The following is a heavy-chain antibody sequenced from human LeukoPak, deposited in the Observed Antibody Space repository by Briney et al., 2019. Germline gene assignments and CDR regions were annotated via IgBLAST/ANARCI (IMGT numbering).Heavy chain of an antibody. CDR1: GFTFGSYA. J-gene: IGHJ1*01. CDR3: ARAIAAAGAQYFQH. D-gene: IGHD6-13*01. CDR2: VSYEGKYK. V-gene: IGHV3-30*04. Sequence: GGSLRLSCAASGFTFGSYAMHWLRQAPGKGLEWVAVVSYEGKYKDYGDSVKGRFTISRDDSKNTVHLQMNSLRPEDTAVYYCARAIAAAGAQYFQHWGQGTLVSASS.